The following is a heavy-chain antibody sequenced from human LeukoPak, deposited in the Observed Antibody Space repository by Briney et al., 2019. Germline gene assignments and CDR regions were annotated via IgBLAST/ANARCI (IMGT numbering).Heavy chain of an antibody. CDR2: IHHSGST. D-gene: IGHD2-2*01. CDR1: GGSFSGYY. J-gene: IGHJ4*02. V-gene: IGHV4-34*01. CDR3: ASRPTIVVVPAAYDY. Sequence: SETLSLTCAVYGGSFSGYYWSWIRQPPGKGLEWIGEIHHSGSTNYNPSLKSRVTISVDTSKNQFSLELSSVTAADTAVYYCASRPTIVVVPAAYDYWGQGTLVTVSS.